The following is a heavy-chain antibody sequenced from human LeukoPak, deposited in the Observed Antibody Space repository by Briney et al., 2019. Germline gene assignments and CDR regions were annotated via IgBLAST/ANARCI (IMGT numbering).Heavy chain of an antibody. V-gene: IGHV3-23*01. CDR3: ARAYSSGWFVRYYYYYGMDV. CDR1: GFTFSSYA. Sequence: GGSLRLSCAASGFTFSSYAMSWVRQAPGKGLEWVSAISGSGGSTYYADSVKGRFTISRDNSKNTLYLQMNSLRAEDTAVYYCARAYSSGWFVRYYYYYGMDVWGQGTTVTVSS. J-gene: IGHJ6*02. CDR2: ISGSGGST. D-gene: IGHD6-19*01.